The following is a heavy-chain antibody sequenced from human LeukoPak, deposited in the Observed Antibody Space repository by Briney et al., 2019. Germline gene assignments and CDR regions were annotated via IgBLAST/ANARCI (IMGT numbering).Heavy chain of an antibody. CDR1: GLTFSGNW. V-gene: IGHV3-74*01. D-gene: IGHD6-19*01. Sequence: SGGSLRLSCAASGLTFSGNWLHWVRQAPGKGLVWVSCLSTDGRSTSYADSVKGRFTISRDNAKNTLYLQMNSLSAEDMAVYYCATGTGVAGKDWGQGTLVTVSS. CDR2: LSTDGRST. J-gene: IGHJ4*02. CDR3: ATGTGVAGKD.